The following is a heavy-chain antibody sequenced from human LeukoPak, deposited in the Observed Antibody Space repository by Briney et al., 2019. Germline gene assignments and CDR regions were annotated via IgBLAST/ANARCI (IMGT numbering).Heavy chain of an antibody. CDR3: ARELYGDYSNWFDP. V-gene: IGHV3-33*01. CDR2: IWYDGSNK. CDR1: GFTFSSYG. J-gene: IGHJ5*02. D-gene: IGHD4-17*01. Sequence: GRSLRLSCAVSGFTFSSYGMHWVRQAPGKGLEWVAVIWYDGSNKYYADSVKGRFTISRDNSKNTLYLQMNSLRAEDTAVYYCARELYGDYSNWFDPWGQGTLVTVSS.